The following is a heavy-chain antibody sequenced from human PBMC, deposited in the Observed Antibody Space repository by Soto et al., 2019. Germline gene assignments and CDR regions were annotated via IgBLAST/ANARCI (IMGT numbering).Heavy chain of an antibody. CDR2: IYYSGST. Sequence: SETLSLTCTVADGSISSYYWSWIRKPPGKGLEWIGYIYYSGSTNYNPSLKSRVTISVDTSKNQFSLKLSSVTAADTAVYYCARFLRAPAYYFDYWGQGTLVTVSS. J-gene: IGHJ4*02. CDR1: DGSISSYY. V-gene: IGHV4-59*01. CDR3: ARFLRAPAYYFDY.